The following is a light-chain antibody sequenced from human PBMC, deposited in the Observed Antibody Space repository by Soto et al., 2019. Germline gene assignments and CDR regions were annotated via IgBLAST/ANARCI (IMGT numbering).Light chain of an antibody. Sequence: QSVLTQPPSVSAAPGQKVTISCSGSSSNIGNNYVSWYQQFPGTAPKLLIYESNKRPSGIPDRFSASKSGTSATLGITGLQTGDEADYYCGAWDTSLSAGVFGGGTQLTVL. CDR3: GAWDTSLSAGV. CDR2: ESN. CDR1: SSNIGNNY. V-gene: IGLV1-51*02. J-gene: IGLJ3*02.